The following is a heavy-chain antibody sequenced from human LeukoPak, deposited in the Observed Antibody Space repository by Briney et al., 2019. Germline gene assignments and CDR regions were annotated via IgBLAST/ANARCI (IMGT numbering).Heavy chain of an antibody. V-gene: IGHV4-39*07. CDR1: GGSIRSTTYY. D-gene: IGHD3-22*01. CDR2: IYYSGNT. J-gene: IGHJ4*02. Sequence: SETLSLTCSVSGGSIRSTTYYWGWIRQPPGKRLEWIASIYYSGNTYYSPSLMSRVTISVDTSKNQFSLKLSSVTAADTAVYYCARTMIVVSWYFDYWGQGTLVTVSS. CDR3: ARTMIVVSWYFDY.